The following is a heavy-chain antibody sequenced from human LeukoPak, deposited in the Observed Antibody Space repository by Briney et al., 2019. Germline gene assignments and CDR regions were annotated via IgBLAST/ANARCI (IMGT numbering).Heavy chain of an antibody. V-gene: IGHV4-39*01. Sequence: SSETLSLTCSVPGDSISSSSYYWGWIRQPPGRGLEWIGSIFYSGSTYYNSSLKSRVTMSVDTSKKQFSLKVSSVTAADTAVYYCARRAPGFFFDYWGQGTLVTVSS. J-gene: IGHJ4*02. CDR3: ARRAPGFFFDY. D-gene: IGHD1-26*01. CDR2: IFYSGST. CDR1: GDSISSSSYY.